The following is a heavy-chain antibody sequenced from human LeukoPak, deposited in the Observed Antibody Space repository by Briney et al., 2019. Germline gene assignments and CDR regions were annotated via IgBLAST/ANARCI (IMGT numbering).Heavy chain of an antibody. CDR3: ARDAGRDGYNWGAFDI. CDR1: CGSISSGGYS. V-gene: IGHV4-30-2*01. CDR2: IYHSGST. J-gene: IGHJ3*02. Sequence: SQTLSLTCAVSCGSISSGGYSWSWIRQPPGKDLEWIGYIYHSGSTYYNPSLKSRVTISVDRSKNQFSLKLSSVTAADTAVYYCARDAGRDGYNWGAFDIWGQGTMVTVSS. D-gene: IGHD5-24*01.